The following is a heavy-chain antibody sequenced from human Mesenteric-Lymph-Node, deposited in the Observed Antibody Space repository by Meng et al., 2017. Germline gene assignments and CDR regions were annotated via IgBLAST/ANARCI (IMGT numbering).Heavy chain of an antibody. D-gene: IGHD2-21*01. CDR3: ALVGGTDFDY. CDR1: GFTFSTYA. CDR2: LTSGGAT. V-gene: IGHV3-23*01. Sequence: GGSLRLSCAASGFTFSTYAFSWVRRAPGKGLEWVSTLTSGGATYSADSVKGRFTISRHNSKNTLYLQMNSLRAEDTAVYYCALVGGTDFDYWGQGTLVTVSS. J-gene: IGHJ4*02.